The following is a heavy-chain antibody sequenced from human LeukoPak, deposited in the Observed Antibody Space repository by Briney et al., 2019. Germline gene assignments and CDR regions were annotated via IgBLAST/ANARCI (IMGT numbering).Heavy chain of an antibody. J-gene: IGHJ6*03. CDR2: ISAYNGNT. Sequence: ASVKDSCKGSGYTFTSYGISGVRQAPGQGLEGMGWISAYNGNTNYAQKLQGRVTMTTDTSTSTAYMELRSLRSDDTAVYYCARDGPYADYPSYYYMDVWGKGTTVNVSS. D-gene: IGHD4-17*01. CDR1: GYTFTSYG. V-gene: IGHV1-18*01. CDR3: ARDGPYADYPSYYYMDV.